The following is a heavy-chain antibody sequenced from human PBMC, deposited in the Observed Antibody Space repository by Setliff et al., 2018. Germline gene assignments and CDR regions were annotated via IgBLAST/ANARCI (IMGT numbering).Heavy chain of an antibody. D-gene: IGHD1-1*01. CDR3: ASGPWLDHGSDGNWYYFDY. V-gene: IGHV1-69*10. CDR2: IIPILGIA. Sequence: GASVKVSCKASGGTFSSYAISWVRQAPGQGLEWMGGIIPILGIANYAQKFQGRVTITADESTSTAYMELSSLRSEDTAVYYCASGPWLDHGSDGNWYYFDYWGQGTLVTVSS. CDR1: GGTFSSYA. J-gene: IGHJ4*02.